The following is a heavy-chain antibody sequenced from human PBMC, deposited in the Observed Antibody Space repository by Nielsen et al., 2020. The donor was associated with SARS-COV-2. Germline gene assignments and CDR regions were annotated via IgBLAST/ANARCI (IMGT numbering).Heavy chain of an antibody. CDR2: IYYSGNT. CDR1: GGSITTYY. D-gene: IGHD7-27*01. CDR3: ARDDDNWGSLAY. J-gene: IGHJ4*02. Sequence: SETLSLTCAVSGGSITTYYWHWIRQSPGKGLDWFGYIYYSGNTNYNPSLKSRVTISVDTSKNQFSLKLSSVTAADTAVYYCARDDDNWGSLAYWGQGTLVTVSS. V-gene: IGHV4-59*13.